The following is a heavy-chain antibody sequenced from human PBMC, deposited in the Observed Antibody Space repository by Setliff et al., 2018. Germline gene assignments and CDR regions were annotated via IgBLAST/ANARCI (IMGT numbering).Heavy chain of an antibody. CDR2: VYYSGAA. CDR1: GDSISAAS. Sequence: TLSLTCSVSGDSISAASIMAWIRQPPGKGLEFIGYVYYSGAAKHDPSLKSRVTMSVDTSKTQFSLKLNSMTTADTAVYYCARGGTYRYFDYWGQGTLVTVSS. V-gene: IGHV4-59*01. CDR3: ARGGTYRYFDY. J-gene: IGHJ4*02.